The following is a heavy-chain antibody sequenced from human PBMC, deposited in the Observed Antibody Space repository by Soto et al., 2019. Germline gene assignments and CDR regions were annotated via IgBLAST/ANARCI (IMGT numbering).Heavy chain of an antibody. J-gene: IGHJ4*02. CDR2: ISYDGSNK. V-gene: IGHV3-30*03. Sequence: QVQLVESGGGVVQPGRSLRLSCAASGFTFSSYGMHWVRQAPGKGLEWVAVISYDGSNKYYADSVKGRFTISRDNSKNTLYLQMNSLRAEDTAVYYCATAVVCGWGQGTLDTVSS. CDR1: GFTFSSYG. D-gene: IGHD2-15*01. CDR3: ATAVVCG.